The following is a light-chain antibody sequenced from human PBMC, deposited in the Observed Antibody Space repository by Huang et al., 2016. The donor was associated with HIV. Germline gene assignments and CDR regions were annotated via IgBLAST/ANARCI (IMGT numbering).Light chain of an antibody. CDR3: QQYNNWPLT. CDR1: QSVSSN. J-gene: IGKJ4*01. CDR2: GAS. V-gene: IGKV3-15*01. Sequence: EIVMTQSPATLSVSPGERATLSCRASQSVSSNLAWYQQKPGQAPRLLIYGASTRVTGIPAMFSGSGSGTEFTLTISSLQSEDFAVYYCQQYNNWPLTFGGGTKVQIK.